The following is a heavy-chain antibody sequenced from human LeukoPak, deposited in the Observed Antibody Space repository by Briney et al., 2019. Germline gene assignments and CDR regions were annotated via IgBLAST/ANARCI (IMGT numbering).Heavy chain of an antibody. V-gene: IGHV1-18*01. J-gene: IGHJ4*01. D-gene: IGHD1-26*01. Sequence: ASVKVSCKASGYTFTSYGISWVRQAPGQGLEWMGWISAYNGNTNYAQKLQGRVTMTTDTSTSTAYMELRSLRSDDTAVYYCAKDASAYSGSYFDCWGHGILVTVSS. CDR1: GYTFTSYG. CDR2: ISAYNGNT. CDR3: AKDASAYSGSYFDC.